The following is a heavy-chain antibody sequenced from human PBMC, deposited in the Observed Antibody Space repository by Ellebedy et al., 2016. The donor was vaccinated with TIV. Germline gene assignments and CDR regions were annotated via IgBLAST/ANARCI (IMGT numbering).Heavy chain of an antibody. CDR3: ATEKGATGQYYYGMDV. V-gene: IGHV3-15*01. CDR2: IKRITEGGTL. D-gene: IGHD4/OR15-4a*01. J-gene: IGHJ6*02. Sequence: GESLKISCAASGFTVSKKYMSWVRQAPGKGLEWVGRIKRITEGGTLDYGAPVKGRFAISRDDSQNTLYLQMNSLQTEDTAVYYCATEKGATGQYYYGMDVWGQGTTVTVSS. CDR1: GFTVSKKY.